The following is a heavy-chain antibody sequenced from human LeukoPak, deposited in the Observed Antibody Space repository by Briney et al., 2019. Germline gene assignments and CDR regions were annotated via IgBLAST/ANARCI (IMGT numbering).Heavy chain of an antibody. Sequence: GRSLRLSCAASGFTFSSYGMHWVRQAPGKGLEWVAVISYDGSNKYYADSVKGRFTISRDNSKNTLYLQMNSLRAEDTAVYYCAKGVAVVVVPAAMDYWGQVTLVTVSS. CDR1: GFTFSSYG. CDR3: AKGVAVVVVPAAMDY. V-gene: IGHV3-30*18. D-gene: IGHD2-2*01. J-gene: IGHJ4*02. CDR2: ISYDGSNK.